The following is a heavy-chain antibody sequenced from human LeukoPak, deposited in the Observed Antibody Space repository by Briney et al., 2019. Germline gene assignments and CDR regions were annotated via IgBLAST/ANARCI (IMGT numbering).Heavy chain of an antibody. J-gene: IGHJ4*02. V-gene: IGHV3-23*01. D-gene: IGHD3-10*01. CDR3: AKAPFGSGSYYVNF. CDR1: GFSFSTYG. Sequence: GGSLRLSCVASGFSFSTYGMRWVRQAPGKGLEWVSAIRGAGDITDYADSVKGRFTISRDNSKSMLYLQMSSLRAEDTAIYYCAKAPFGSGSYYVNFWGQGTLVTVSS. CDR2: IRGAGDIT.